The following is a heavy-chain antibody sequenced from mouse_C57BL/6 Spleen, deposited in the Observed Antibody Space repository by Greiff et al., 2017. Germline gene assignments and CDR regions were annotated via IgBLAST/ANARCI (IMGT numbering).Heavy chain of an antibody. CDR3: TRGDDYDEDEFAH. D-gene: IGHD2-4*01. CDR2: ISSGGDYI. J-gene: IGHJ3*01. CDR1: GFTFSSYA. V-gene: IGHV5-9-1*02. Sequence: DVMLVESGEGLVKPGGSLKLSCAASGFTFSSYAMSWVRQPPEKRLEWVAYISSGGDYIYSADTVKGRFTISRDNARNTLYLQMSSLKSEDTAMYYCTRGDDYDEDEFAHWGQGTLVTVSA.